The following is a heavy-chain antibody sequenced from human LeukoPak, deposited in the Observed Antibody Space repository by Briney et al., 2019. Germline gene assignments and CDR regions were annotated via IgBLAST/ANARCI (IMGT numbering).Heavy chain of an antibody. CDR1: GYTFTSYD. Sequence: ASVKVSCKASGYTFTSYDINWVRQATGQGLEWMGWMNPNSGNTGYAQKFQGRVTITRNTSISTAYMELSSLRSEDTAVYYCARVRITIFDGVRAFDIWGQGTMVTVSS. D-gene: IGHD3-3*01. CDR2: MNPNSGNT. V-gene: IGHV1-8*03. CDR3: ARVRITIFDGVRAFDI. J-gene: IGHJ3*02.